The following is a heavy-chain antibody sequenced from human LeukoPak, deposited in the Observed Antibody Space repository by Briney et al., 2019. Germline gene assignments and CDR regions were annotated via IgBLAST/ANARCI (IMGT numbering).Heavy chain of an antibody. CDR1: GFTFSSYS. J-gene: IGHJ4*02. CDR2: ISSSSSTI. V-gene: IGHV3-48*02. Sequence: PGGSLRLSCAASGFTFSSYSMNWVRQAPGKGLEWVSYISSSSSTIYYADSVKGRFTISRDNAKNSLYLQMNSLRDEDTAVYYCASLSIVGATGAPNWGQGTLVTVSS. CDR3: ASLSIVGATGAPN. D-gene: IGHD1-26*01.